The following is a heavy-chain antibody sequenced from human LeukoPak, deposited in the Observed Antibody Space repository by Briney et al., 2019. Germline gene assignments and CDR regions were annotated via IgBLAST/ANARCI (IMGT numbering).Heavy chain of an antibody. CDR2: ISGSGGAT. CDR3: ASIITMVRGTTNWFDP. V-gene: IGHV3-23*01. Sequence: GGSLRLSCAASGFTFSSYAMSWVRQAPGKGLEWVSAISGSGGATYYADSVKGRFTISRDNAKNSLYLQMNSLRAEDTAVYYCASIITMVRGTTNWFDPWGQGTLVTVSS. D-gene: IGHD3-10*01. CDR1: GFTFSSYA. J-gene: IGHJ5*02.